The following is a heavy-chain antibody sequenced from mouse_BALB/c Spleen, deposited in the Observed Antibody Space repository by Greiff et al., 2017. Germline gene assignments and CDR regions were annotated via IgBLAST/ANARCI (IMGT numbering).Heavy chain of an antibody. CDR2: INPYNDGT. J-gene: IGHJ4*01. D-gene: IGHD1-1*01. Sequence: VQLKQSGPELVKPGASVKMSCKASGYTFTSYVMHWVKQKPGQGLEWIGYINPYNDGTKYNEKFKGKATLTSDKSSSTAYMELSSLTSEDSAVYYCARRLRSYAMDYWGQGTSVTVSS. CDR3: ARRLRSYAMDY. V-gene: IGHV1-14*01. CDR1: GYTFTSYV.